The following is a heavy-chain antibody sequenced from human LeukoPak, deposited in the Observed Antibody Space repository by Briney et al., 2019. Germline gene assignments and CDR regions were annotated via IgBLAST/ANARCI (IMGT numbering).Heavy chain of an antibody. Sequence: GASVTVSCKASGYTFTGYYMHWVRQAPGQGLEWMGGIIPIFGTANYAQKFQGRVTITTDESTSTAYMELSSLRSEDTAVYYCASTSCYQCYHMDVWGKGTTVTVSS. CDR3: ASTSCYQCYHMDV. CDR1: GYTFTGYY. CDR2: IIPIFGTA. J-gene: IGHJ6*03. D-gene: IGHD2-2*01. V-gene: IGHV1-69*05.